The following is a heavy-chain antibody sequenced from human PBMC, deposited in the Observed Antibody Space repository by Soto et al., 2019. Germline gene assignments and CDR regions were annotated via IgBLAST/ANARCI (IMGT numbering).Heavy chain of an antibody. Sequence: EVQLLESGGGLVQPGGSLRLSCVASGFTFSDYAMSWVRQAPGKGLEWVSTVIGGGVGTHYADSVRGRFTISRDNSKNTLYLQMNSLRAEDTAVYYCARDRFREHDSSGSDAFDIWGQGTMVTVSS. V-gene: IGHV3-23*01. CDR3: ARDRFREHDSSGSDAFDI. CDR2: VIGGGVGT. J-gene: IGHJ3*02. CDR1: GFTFSDYA. D-gene: IGHD3-22*01.